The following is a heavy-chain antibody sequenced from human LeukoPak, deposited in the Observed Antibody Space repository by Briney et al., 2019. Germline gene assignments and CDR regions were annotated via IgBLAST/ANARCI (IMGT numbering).Heavy chain of an antibody. D-gene: IGHD3-22*01. V-gene: IGHV3-53*01. CDR1: GFTVDSNY. CDR2: IYTGGNT. Sequence: GGSLRLSCAASGFTVDSNYLSWVRQAPGNGLEWVSTIYTGGNTYYAASVKGRFTISRDLSKNTVFLHMNSLRAEDTAMYYCARGDDSGYYDYFDYWGQGALVTVSS. CDR3: ARGDDSGYYDYFDY. J-gene: IGHJ4*02.